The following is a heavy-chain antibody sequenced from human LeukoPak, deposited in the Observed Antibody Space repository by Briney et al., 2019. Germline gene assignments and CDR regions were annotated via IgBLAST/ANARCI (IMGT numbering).Heavy chain of an antibody. CDR2: IYYSGST. J-gene: IGHJ6*02. CDR1: GGSISSYY. Sequence: SSETLSLTCTVSGGSISSYYWSWIRQPPGKGLEWIGYIYYSGSTNYNPSLKSRVTISVDTSKNQFSLKLSSVTAADTAVYYCARQGKARLRSGWYYYYGMDVWGQGTTVTVSS. D-gene: IGHD6-19*01. V-gene: IGHV4-59*08. CDR3: ARQGKARLRSGWYYYYGMDV.